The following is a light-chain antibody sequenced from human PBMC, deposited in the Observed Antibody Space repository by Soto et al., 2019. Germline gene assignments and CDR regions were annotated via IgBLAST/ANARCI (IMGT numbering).Light chain of an antibody. J-gene: IGLJ3*02. CDR2: ANT. CDR3: QSFDSSMDGWV. Sequence: QLVLTQPPSVSGAPGQRVTISCTGSSSNIGAGHDVHWYQQLPETAPRLLVSANTNRPSGVPDRFSGSNSGTSASLAITGLQAEDEADYYCQSFDSSMDGWVFGGGTKLTVL. V-gene: IGLV1-40*01. CDR1: SSNIGAGHD.